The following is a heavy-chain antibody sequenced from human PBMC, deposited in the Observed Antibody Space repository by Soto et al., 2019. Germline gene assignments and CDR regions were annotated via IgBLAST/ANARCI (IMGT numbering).Heavy chain of an antibody. Sequence: ASVKVSCNAYGYSFAGYLLHRVRQVPGQGLEWMGWINTDSGDTKYARKFQGRVTMTRDTSTSTGYMELSSLRSDDTAVYHCTRGTGFWSGYYRYYGMDVWGQGTTVTVSS. CDR2: INTDSGDT. CDR3: TRGTGFWSGYYRYYGMDV. J-gene: IGHJ6*02. D-gene: IGHD3-3*01. V-gene: IGHV1-2*02. CDR1: GYSFAGYL.